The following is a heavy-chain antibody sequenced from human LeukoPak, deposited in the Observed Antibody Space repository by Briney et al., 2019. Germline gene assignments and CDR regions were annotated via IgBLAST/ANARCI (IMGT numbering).Heavy chain of an antibody. D-gene: IGHD3-22*01. CDR3: ARSTMIVVAPFDY. V-gene: IGHV3-48*04. CDR1: GFTFSSYS. Sequence: PGGFLRLSCAASGFTFSSYSMNWVRQAPGKGLEWVSYISSSSSTIYYADSVKGRFTISRDNAKNSLYLQMNSLRGEDTAVYYCARSTMIVVAPFDYWGQGTLVTVSS. CDR2: ISSSSSTI. J-gene: IGHJ4*02.